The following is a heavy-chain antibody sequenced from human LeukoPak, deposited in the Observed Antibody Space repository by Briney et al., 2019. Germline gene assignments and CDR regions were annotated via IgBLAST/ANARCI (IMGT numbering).Heavy chain of an antibody. J-gene: IGHJ4*02. D-gene: IGHD3-22*01. CDR3: AKDGLSDTYYYDSSGY. CDR1: GFTFSSYD. Sequence: PGGSLTLPCAASGFTFSSYDMHWLRQAPGKALEWVGDISYDGSNKYYADSVKGRFTISRDNSKNTLYLQMNSLRAEDTAVYYCAKDGLSDTYYYDSSGYWGQGSLVTVSS. CDR2: ISYDGSNK. V-gene: IGHV3-30*18.